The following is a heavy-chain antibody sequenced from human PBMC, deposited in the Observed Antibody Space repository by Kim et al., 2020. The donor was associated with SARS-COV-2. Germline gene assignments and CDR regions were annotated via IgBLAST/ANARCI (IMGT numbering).Heavy chain of an antibody. D-gene: IGHD2-15*01. V-gene: IGHV4-4*07. Sequence: PPLQSRVTMSVETSKNQFSLQLTSMTAADTAIYYCAREGYFDGGSFFFDSWGQGTLVTVSS. CDR3: AREGYFDGGSFFFDS. J-gene: IGHJ4*02.